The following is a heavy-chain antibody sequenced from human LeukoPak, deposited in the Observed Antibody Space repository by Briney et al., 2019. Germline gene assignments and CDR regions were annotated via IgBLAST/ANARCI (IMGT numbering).Heavy chain of an antibody. D-gene: IGHD1-14*01. J-gene: IGHJ4*02. V-gene: IGHV4-59*12. Sequence: SETLSLTCTVSGGSISSYYWSWIRQPPGKGREWIGYIYYSGSTNYNPSLKSRVTISVDTSKNQFSLKLSSVTAADTAVYYCARGRKAEFDYWGQGTLVTVSS. CDR3: ARGRKAEFDY. CDR1: GGSISSYY. CDR2: IYYSGST.